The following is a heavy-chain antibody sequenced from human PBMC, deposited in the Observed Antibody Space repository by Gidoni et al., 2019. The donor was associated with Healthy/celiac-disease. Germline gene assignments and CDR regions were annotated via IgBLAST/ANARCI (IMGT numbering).Heavy chain of an antibody. Sequence: QVQLVESGGGVVQPGRSLRLSCAASGFTFSSYAMHWVRQAPGKGLEWVAVISYDGSNKYYADSVKGRFTISRDNSKNTLYLQMNSLRAEDTAVYYCAERNLDWGQGTLVTVSS. J-gene: IGHJ4*02. V-gene: IGHV3-30-3*01. CDR1: GFTFSSYA. CDR3: AERNLD. D-gene: IGHD1-1*01. CDR2: ISYDGSNK.